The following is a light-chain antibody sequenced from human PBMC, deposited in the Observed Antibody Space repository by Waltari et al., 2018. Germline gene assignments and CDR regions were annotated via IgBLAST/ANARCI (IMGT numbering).Light chain of an antibody. J-gene: IGKJ1*01. V-gene: IGKV3-15*01. CDR2: GAS. CDR1: HSVSSS. Sequence: EIVLTQSPATLSVSPGERATLSCRASHSVSSSLAWYQLKPGQAPRLLIYGASTRATGIPARVRGSGSGTEVTLTISSLQSEDFAVYYCQQFNNWPGTFGQGTKVEIK. CDR3: QQFNNWPGT.